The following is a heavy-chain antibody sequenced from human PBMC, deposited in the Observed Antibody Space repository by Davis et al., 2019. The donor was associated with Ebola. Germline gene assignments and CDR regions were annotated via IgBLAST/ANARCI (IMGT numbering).Heavy chain of an antibody. V-gene: IGHV3-23*01. CDR1: AGSISSSPYY. CDR2: ISGSGGST. J-gene: IGHJ4*02. CDR3: AKDRSWELPGFFDY. D-gene: IGHD1-26*01. Sequence: ETLSLTCTVSAGSISSSPYYWGWIRQAPGKGLEWVSAISGSGGSTYYADSVKGRFTISRDNSKKTLYLQMNSLRAEDTAVYYCAKDRSWELPGFFDYWGQGTLVTVSS.